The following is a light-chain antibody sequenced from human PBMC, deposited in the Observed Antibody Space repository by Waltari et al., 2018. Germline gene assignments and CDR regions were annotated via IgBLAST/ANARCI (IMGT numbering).Light chain of an antibody. CDR3: QQYYSTPLT. J-gene: IGKJ4*01. Sequence: DIVMTQSPDSLALSLGERATISCKSSQSVLHASNNRYYLAWYQQRPGQSPKLLISWASTRQSGVPDRFSGSGSAADFTLTITSLQAEDVATYYCQQYYSTPLTFGGGTKVAIK. V-gene: IGKV4-1*01. CDR1: QSVLHASNNRYY. CDR2: WAS.